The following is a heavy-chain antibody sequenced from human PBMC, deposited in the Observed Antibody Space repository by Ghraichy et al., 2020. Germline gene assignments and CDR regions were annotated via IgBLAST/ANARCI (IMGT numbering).Heavy chain of an antibody. CDR2: INSDGSST. J-gene: IGHJ4*02. D-gene: IGHD3-10*01. CDR1: GFTFSSYW. V-gene: IGHV3-74*01. Sequence: GGSLRLSCAASGFTFSSYWMHWVRQAPGKGLVWVSRINSDGSSTSYADSVKGRFTISRDNAKNTLYLQMNSLRAEDTAVYYCARGYMVRGVILNWGQGTLVTVSS. CDR3: ARGYMVRGVILN.